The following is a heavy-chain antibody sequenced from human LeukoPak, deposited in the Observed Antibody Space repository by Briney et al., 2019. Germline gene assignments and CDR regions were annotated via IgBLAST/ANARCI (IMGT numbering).Heavy chain of an antibody. CDR3: AKGLLRIAAAGYFDY. Sequence: GGSLILSCAASGFTFSSYAMSWVRQAPGKGLEWVSAISGSGGSTYYADSVKGRFTISRDNSKNTLYLQMNSLRAEDTAVYYCAKGLLRIAAAGYFDYWGQGTLVTVSS. V-gene: IGHV3-23*01. D-gene: IGHD6-13*01. CDR2: ISGSGGST. J-gene: IGHJ4*02. CDR1: GFTFSSYA.